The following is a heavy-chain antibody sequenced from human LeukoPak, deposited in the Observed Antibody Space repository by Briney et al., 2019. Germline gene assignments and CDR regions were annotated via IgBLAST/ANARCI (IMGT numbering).Heavy chain of an antibody. D-gene: IGHD3-22*01. V-gene: IGHV3-23*01. J-gene: IGHJ4*02. CDR2: ISGSGGST. CDR3: AKDHDYYDSSGYCFDY. Sequence: GGSLRLSCAASGFTFSSYAMSWVRQAPGKGLEWVSAISGSGGSTYYADSVKGRFTISRDNSKNTLYLQMNSLRAEDTAVYYCAKDHDYYDSSGYCFDYWGQGTLVTVSS. CDR1: GFTFSSYA.